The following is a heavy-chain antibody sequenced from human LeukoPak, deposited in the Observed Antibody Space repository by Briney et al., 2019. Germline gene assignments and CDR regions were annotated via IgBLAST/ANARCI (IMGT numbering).Heavy chain of an antibody. Sequence: ASVKVSCKASGYTFTGYYMHWVRQAPGQGLEWMGRIYPNNGATNFVQKFQGRVTMTRDTSISTAYMELSRLRSDDTAVYYCARGGPTVTAFDYWGQGTLVTVSS. CDR3: ARGGPTVTAFDY. CDR2: IYPNNGAT. D-gene: IGHD4-17*01. J-gene: IGHJ4*02. V-gene: IGHV1-2*06. CDR1: GYTFTGYY.